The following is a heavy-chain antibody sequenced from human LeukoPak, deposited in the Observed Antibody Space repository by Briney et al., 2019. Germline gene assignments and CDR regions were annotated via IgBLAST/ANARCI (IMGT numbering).Heavy chain of an antibody. CDR3: ATIKRGNIFGYFDF. J-gene: IGHJ4*02. V-gene: IGHV4-59*11. CDR1: GASMNTHY. CDR2: MLDTVTT. Sequence: SETLSLTCAVSGASMNTHYWSWIRQPPGKGLEWIGYMLDTVTTKDNPSLKSRFTLSADTSKDQFSLRLTSVTAADTAVYYCATIKRGNIFGYFDFWGQGIPVTVSS. D-gene: IGHD5-18*01.